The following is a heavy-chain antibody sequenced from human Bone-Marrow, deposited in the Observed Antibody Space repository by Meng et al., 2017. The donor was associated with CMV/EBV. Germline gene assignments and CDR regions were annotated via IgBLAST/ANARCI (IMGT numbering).Heavy chain of an antibody. D-gene: IGHD2-15*01. CDR3: ARRSGRSEDY. CDR1: GFVCNTYS. CDR2: ISSSSSHI. J-gene: IGHJ4*02. Sequence: SCAASGFVCNTYSMNGVRQAPGKGLEWVSFISSSSSHIYHADSVGGRFTVSRDNAKNSLYLQMNSLRAEDTAVYYCARRSGRSEDYWGQGTLVTVSS. V-gene: IGHV3-21*01.